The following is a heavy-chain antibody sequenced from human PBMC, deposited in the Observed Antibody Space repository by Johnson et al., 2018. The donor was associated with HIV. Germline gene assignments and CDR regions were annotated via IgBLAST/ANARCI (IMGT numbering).Heavy chain of an antibody. J-gene: IGHJ3*02. CDR2: IYSGGST. CDR1: GFTVSSNY. V-gene: IGHV3-66*03. CDR3: ARDRGYCTNGVCYYDAFDI. Sequence: VQLVESGGGLIQPGGSLRLSCAASGFTVSSNYMSWVRQAPGKGLEWVSVIYSGGSTYYADSVKGRFTISREHSKSTLNLQMNNLRAEDTAVYYFARDRGYCTNGVCYYDAFDIWGQGTMVTVSA. D-gene: IGHD2-8*01.